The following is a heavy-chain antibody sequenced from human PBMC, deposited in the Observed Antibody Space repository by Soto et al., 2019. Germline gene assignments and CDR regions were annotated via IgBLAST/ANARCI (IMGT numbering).Heavy chain of an antibody. CDR1: GFTVSSNY. Sequence: EVQLVESGGGLVQPGGSLRLSCAASGFTVSSNYMSWVRQAPGKGLEWGSVIYSGGSTYYADSVKGRFTISRDNSKNTLYLQMNSLRAEDTAVYYCASEHHNVYGDPDWFDPWGQGTLVTVSS. J-gene: IGHJ5*02. CDR2: IYSGGST. CDR3: ASEHHNVYGDPDWFDP. V-gene: IGHV3-66*01. D-gene: IGHD4-17*01.